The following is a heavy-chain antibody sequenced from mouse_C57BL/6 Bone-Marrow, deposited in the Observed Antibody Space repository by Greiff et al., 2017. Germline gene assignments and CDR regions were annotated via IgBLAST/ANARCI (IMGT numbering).Heavy chain of an antibody. CDR2: IDPENGDT. D-gene: IGHD1-1*01. CDR1: GFNIKDDY. J-gene: IGHJ2*01. V-gene: IGHV14-4*01. Sequence: VQLQQSGAELVRPGASVKLSCTASGFNIKDDYMHWVKQRPEQGLEWIGWIDPENGDTEYASKFQGKATITADKSSNTAYLQLSSLTSEDTAVYYCTTPITTVVATDYWGQGTTLTVSS. CDR3: TTPITTVVATDY.